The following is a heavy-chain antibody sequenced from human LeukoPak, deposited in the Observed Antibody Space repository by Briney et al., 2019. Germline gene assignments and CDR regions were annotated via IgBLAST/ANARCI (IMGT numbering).Heavy chain of an antibody. J-gene: IGHJ4*02. Sequence: GGSLRLSCAASGFTFSSYGMHWVRQAPGKGLEWVAVISYDGSNKYYADSVKGRFTISRDNSKNTLYLQMNGLRAEDTAVYYCAKVVCGGDCHFDYWGQGTLVTVSS. V-gene: IGHV3-30*18. D-gene: IGHD2-21*01. CDR1: GFTFSSYG. CDR3: AKVVCGGDCHFDY. CDR2: ISYDGSNK.